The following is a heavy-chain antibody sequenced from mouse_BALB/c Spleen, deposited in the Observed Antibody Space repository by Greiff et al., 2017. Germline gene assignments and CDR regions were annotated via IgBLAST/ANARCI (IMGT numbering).Heavy chain of an antibody. J-gene: IGHJ3*01. D-gene: IGHD2-4*01. Sequence: EVKLVESGPGLVKPSQSLSLTCTVTGYSITSDYAWNWIRQFPGNKLEWMGYISYSGSTSYNPSLKSRISITRDTSKNQFFLQLNSVTTEDTATYYCAREGITPFAYWGQGTLVTVSA. CDR1: GYSITSDYA. CDR3: AREGITPFAY. CDR2: ISYSGST. V-gene: IGHV3-2*02.